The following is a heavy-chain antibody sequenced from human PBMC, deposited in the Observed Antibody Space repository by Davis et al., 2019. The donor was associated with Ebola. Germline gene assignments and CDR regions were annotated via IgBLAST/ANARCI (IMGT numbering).Heavy chain of an antibody. CDR2: IYPGDSDT. CDR3: ATCIVGATCAFDI. CDR1: GYSFTSYW. D-gene: IGHD1-26*01. Sequence: PGGSLRLSCKGSGYSFTSYWIGWVRQMPGKGLEWMGIIYPGDSDTRYSPSFQGQVTISADKSISTAYLQWSSLKASDTAMYYCATCIVGATCAFDIWGQGTMVTVSS. J-gene: IGHJ3*02. V-gene: IGHV5-51*01.